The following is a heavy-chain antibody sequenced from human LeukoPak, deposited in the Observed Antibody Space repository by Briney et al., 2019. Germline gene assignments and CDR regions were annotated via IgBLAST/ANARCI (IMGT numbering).Heavy chain of an antibody. CDR3: ARDRAWNYFDY. CDR2: ISSGSSYI. D-gene: IGHD3-3*01. Sequence: GGSLRLSCAASGFIFSTYSMNWVRQAPGKGLEWVSSISSGSSYIYYADSVKGRFTISRDNAKNSLYLQMDSLRAEDTAVYYCARDRAWNYFDYWGQGTLVTVSS. J-gene: IGHJ4*02. CDR1: GFIFSTYS. V-gene: IGHV3-21*01.